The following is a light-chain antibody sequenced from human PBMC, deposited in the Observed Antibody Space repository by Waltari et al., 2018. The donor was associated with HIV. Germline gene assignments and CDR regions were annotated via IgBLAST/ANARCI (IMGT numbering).Light chain of an antibody. J-gene: IGLJ1*01. V-gene: IGLV1-40*01. CDR1: SSNIGAGYH. CDR2: GNS. CDR3: QSHDSSLSGYV. Sequence: QSVLTQPPPVSGAPGQRVTISCTGSSSNIGAGYHVPWYQQLPGTAPKLLIYGNSNRPSGVPDRFSGSKSGTSASLAITGLQAEDEADYHCQSHDSSLSGYVFGTGTKVTVL.